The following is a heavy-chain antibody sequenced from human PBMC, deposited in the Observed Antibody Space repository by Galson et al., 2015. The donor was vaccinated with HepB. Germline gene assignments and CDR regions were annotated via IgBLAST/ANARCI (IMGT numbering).Heavy chain of an antibody. CDR2: ISSSGSTI. Sequence: SLRLSCAASGFTFSDYYMSWIRQAPGKGLEWVSYISSSGSTIYYADSVKGRFTISRDNAKNSLYLQMNSLRAEDTAVYYCARGPDRYYDFWSGYYTPEYFQHWGQGTLVTVSS. D-gene: IGHD3-3*01. CDR3: ARGPDRYYDFWSGYYTPEYFQH. CDR1: GFTFSDYY. J-gene: IGHJ1*01. V-gene: IGHV3-11*01.